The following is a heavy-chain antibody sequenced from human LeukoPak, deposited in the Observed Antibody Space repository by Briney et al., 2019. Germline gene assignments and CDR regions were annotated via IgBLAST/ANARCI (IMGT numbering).Heavy chain of an antibody. J-gene: IGHJ3*02. Sequence: SETLSLTCTVSGGSISSGSYYWSWIRQPAGKGLEWIGRIYTSGSTNYNPSLKSRVTISVDTSKNQFSLKLSSVTAADTAVYYCARDRAEWQYYFDTSGDYYVGDSFDIWGQGTVVTVSS. V-gene: IGHV4-61*02. CDR1: GGSISSGSYY. CDR2: IYTSGST. CDR3: ARDRAEWQYYFDTSGDYYVGDSFDI. D-gene: IGHD3-22*01.